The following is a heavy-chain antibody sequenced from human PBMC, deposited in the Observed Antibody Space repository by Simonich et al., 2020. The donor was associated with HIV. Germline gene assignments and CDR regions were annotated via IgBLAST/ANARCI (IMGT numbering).Heavy chain of an antibody. J-gene: IGHJ4*02. V-gene: IGHV4-34*01. D-gene: IGHD6-6*01. CDR3: ARRIYSSSSSDFDY. Sequence: QVQLQQWGAGLLKPSETLSLTCAVYGGSFSGYYWSWIRQPPGKGLEWIGEINQSGSTIYNPSLKSRVTISVDTSKNQFSLKLRSVTAADTAVFYCARRIYSSSSSDFDYWGQGTLVTVSS. CDR2: INQSGST. CDR1: GGSFSGYY.